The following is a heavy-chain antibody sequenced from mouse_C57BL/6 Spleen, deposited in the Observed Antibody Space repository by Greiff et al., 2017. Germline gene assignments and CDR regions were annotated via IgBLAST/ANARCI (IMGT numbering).Heavy chain of an antibody. CDR3: ARDLYYGSSLFAY. CDR2: ISDGGSYT. V-gene: IGHV5-4*01. D-gene: IGHD1-1*01. Sequence: EVKLVESGGGLVKPGGSLKLSCAASGFTFRSYALSWVRQTPEKRLQWVATISDGGSYTYYPDNVKGRFTISRDNAKNNLYLQMSHLKSEDTAMYYCARDLYYGSSLFAYWGQGTLVTVSA. CDR1: GFTFRSYA. J-gene: IGHJ3*01.